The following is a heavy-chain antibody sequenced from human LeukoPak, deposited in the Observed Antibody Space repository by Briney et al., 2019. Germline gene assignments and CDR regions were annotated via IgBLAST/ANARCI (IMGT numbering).Heavy chain of an antibody. J-gene: IGHJ6*03. V-gene: IGHV4-38-2*02. Sequence: SETLSLTCTVSGYSISSGYYWGWIRQPPGKGLEWIGNIYHNGSTDYNPSLKSRVTISVDTSKNQFSLKLSSVTAADTAVYYCARDSPYYYGSGSATYYMDVWGKGTTVTISS. CDR2: IYHNGST. CDR1: GYSISSGYY. D-gene: IGHD3-10*01. CDR3: ARDSPYYYGSGSATYYMDV.